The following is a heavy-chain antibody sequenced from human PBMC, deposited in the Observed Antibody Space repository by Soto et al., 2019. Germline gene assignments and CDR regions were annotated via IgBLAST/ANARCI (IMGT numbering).Heavy chain of an antibody. V-gene: IGHV2-5*02. D-gene: IGHD6-13*01. J-gene: IGHJ1*01. CDR3: AHSPEQQPRSEYFQH. Sequence: QITLKESGPTLVKPTQTLTLTCTFSGFSLSTSGVGVGWIRQPPGKALEWLALIYWDDDKRYSPSLKSRPTITKDTSKNQVVLTMTNTDPVDTATYYCAHSPEQQPRSEYFQHWGQGTLVTVSS. CDR1: GFSLSTSGVG. CDR2: IYWDDDK.